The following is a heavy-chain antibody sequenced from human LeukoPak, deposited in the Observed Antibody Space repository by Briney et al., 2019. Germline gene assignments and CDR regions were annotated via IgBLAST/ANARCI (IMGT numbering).Heavy chain of an antibody. D-gene: IGHD3-3*01. CDR2: IKQDGNEK. CDR1: GFTFSNYW. V-gene: IGHV3-7*01. Sequence: GGSLRLSCAVSGFTFSNYWMSWVRQAPGKGLEWVANIKQDGNEKYYVDSVKGRFTFSRDNAKNSLHLQMNSLRAEDTAVYYCARDRQDDFWSAYYDYWGQGTLVTVSS. J-gene: IGHJ4*02. CDR3: ARDRQDDFWSAYYDY.